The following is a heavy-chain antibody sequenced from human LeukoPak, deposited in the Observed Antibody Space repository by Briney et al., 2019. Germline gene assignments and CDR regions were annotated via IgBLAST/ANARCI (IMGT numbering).Heavy chain of an antibody. D-gene: IGHD2-2*01. CDR2: IYYSGST. CDR1: GGSISSSSYY. V-gene: IGHV4-39*01. CDR3: ARPGYCSNTSCLEEGYDY. J-gene: IGHJ4*02. Sequence: KPSETLSLTCTVSGGSISSSSYYWGWIRQPPGKWLEWIGSIYYSGSTYYNPSLKSRVTISVDTSKNQFSLKLSSVTAADTAVYYCARPGYCSNTSCLEEGYDYWGQGTLVTVSS.